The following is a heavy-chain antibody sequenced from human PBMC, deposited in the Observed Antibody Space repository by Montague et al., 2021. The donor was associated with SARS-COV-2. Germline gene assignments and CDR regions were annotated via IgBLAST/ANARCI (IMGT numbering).Heavy chain of an antibody. CDR3: ARGADYDFWSGFLRYKWFDP. V-gene: IGHV4-34*01. CDR1: SGSPSGYY. CDR2: INHSGST. Sequence: SETLSLTCAVYSGSPSGYYWAWIRQTPANGLEWIGEINHSGSTNYNPSLKSRLTISVDTSKKQFSLKLNSMTAADTAVYYCARGADYDFWSGFLRYKWFDPWGLGTPVTVSS. D-gene: IGHD3-3*01. J-gene: IGHJ5*02.